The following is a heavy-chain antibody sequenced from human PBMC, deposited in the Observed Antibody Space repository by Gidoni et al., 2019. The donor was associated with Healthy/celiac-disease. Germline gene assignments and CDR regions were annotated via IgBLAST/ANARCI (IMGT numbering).Heavy chain of an antibody. CDR3: ARDRFCSTSCYGHAFDI. D-gene: IGHD2-2*01. J-gene: IGHJ3*02. CDR2: IYYSGST. Sequence: QVQLQESGPGLVKPSQTLSLTCTVSGGSISSGGYYWSWIRQHPGKGLEWIGYIYYSGSTYYNPSLKSRVTISVDTSKNQFSLKLSSVTAADTAVYYCARDRFCSTSCYGHAFDIWGQGTMVTVSS. CDR1: GGSISSGGYY. V-gene: IGHV4-31*03.